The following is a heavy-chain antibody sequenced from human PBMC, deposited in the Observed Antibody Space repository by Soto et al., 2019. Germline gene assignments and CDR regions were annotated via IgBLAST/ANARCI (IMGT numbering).Heavy chain of an antibody. CDR3: ARLSKKTGDFDYYYGMDV. CDR2: IYYRGNT. J-gene: IGHJ6*02. CDR1: GGSISPFY. D-gene: IGHD7-27*01. Sequence: PSVPLSVTCSVSGGSISPFYWSWIRKPTGKGLEWVGNIYYRGNTNYNPSLESRVTISLDTSKKQFSLNLISVTAADTAVYYCARLSKKTGDFDYYYGMDVWGQGTSVTVSS. V-gene: IGHV4-59*08.